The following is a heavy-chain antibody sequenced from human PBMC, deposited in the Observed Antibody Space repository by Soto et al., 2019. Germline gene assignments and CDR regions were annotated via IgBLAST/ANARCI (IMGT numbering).Heavy chain of an antibody. J-gene: IGHJ6*04. CDR2: IKSKTDGGTT. CDR1: GFTFSNAW. CDR3: TTLNEGYQLPPNGLDV. D-gene: IGHD2-2*01. V-gene: IGHV3-15*01. Sequence: GGSLRLSCAASGFTFSNAWMSWVRQAPGKGLEWVGRIKSKTDGGTTDYAAPVKGRFTISRDDSKNTLYRKMNSLKTEDTAVYYCTTLNEGYQLPPNGLDVWGKGTTVTVSS.